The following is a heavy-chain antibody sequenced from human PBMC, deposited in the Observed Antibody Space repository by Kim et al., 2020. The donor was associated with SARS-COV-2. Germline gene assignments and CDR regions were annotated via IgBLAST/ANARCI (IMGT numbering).Heavy chain of an antibody. CDR3: AREGRGGTDAFDI. CDR1: GGSISSGGYY. J-gene: IGHJ3*02. CDR2: IYYSGST. D-gene: IGHD1-1*01. V-gene: IGHV4-31*03. Sequence: SETLSLTCTVSGGSISSGGYYWSWIRQHPGKGLEWIGYIYYSGSTYYNPSLKSRVTISVDTSKNQFSLKLSSVTAADTAVYYCAREGRGGTDAFDIWGQGTMVTVSS.